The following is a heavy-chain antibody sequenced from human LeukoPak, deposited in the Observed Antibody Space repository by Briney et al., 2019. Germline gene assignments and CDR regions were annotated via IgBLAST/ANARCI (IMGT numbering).Heavy chain of an antibody. D-gene: IGHD1-26*01. J-gene: IGHJ4*02. CDR2: IYYSGST. CDR1: GGSISSYY. CDR3: ARDTSSGIDY. Sequence: SETLSLTCTVSGGSISSYYWSWIRQPPGKGLEWIGYIYYSGSTNYNPSLRSRVTISVDTSKNQFSLKLSSVTAADTAVYYCARDTSSGIDYWGQGTLVTVSS. V-gene: IGHV4-59*01.